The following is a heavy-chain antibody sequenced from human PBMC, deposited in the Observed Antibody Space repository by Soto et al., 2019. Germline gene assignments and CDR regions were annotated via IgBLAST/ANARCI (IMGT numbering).Heavy chain of an antibody. CDR2: ISSSSSYI. CDR1: GFTFSSYN. Sequence: EVQLVESGGGLVKPGGSLRLSCAASGFTFSSYNMNWVRQAPGKGLEWVSSISSSSSYIYYADSVKGRFTISRDNAKNPLYLQMNSLRAEDTAVYSCASTRRDGYNNYYYYYGMDVWGQGTTVTVSS. J-gene: IGHJ6*02. CDR3: ASTRRDGYNNYYYYYGMDV. D-gene: IGHD5-12*01. V-gene: IGHV3-21*01.